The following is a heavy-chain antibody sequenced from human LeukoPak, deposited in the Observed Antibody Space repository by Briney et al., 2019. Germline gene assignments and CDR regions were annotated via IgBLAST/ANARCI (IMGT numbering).Heavy chain of an antibody. CDR1: GGSISSYY. Sequence: SETLSLTCTVSGGSISSYYWSWIRQPPGKGLEWIGYMYYSGSTNHNPSLKSRVTISVDTSKNQFSLKLSSVTAAGTAVYYCARAWATDYFDYWGQGTLVTVSS. CDR2: MYYSGST. CDR3: ARAWATDYFDY. V-gene: IGHV4-59*01. J-gene: IGHJ4*02.